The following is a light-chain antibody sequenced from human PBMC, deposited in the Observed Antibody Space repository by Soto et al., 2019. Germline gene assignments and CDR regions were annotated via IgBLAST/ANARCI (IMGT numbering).Light chain of an antibody. CDR1: SSDVGGYNY. V-gene: IGLV2-14*01. CDR3: SPYTSTSTLWV. CDR2: EVS. Sequence: QSALTQPASVSGSPGQSITISCTGTSSDVGGYNYVSWYQQHPGKAPKLMIYEVSDRPSRISSRFSGSKSGNTASLTISGLQAEDEADYYCSPYTSTSTLWVFGGGTQLTVL. J-gene: IGLJ3*02.